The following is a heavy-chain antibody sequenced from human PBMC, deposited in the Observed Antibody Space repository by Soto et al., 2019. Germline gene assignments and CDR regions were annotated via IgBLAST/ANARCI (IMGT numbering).Heavy chain of an antibody. Sequence: GGSLRLSCAASGFTFSSYSMNWVRQAPGKGLEWVSYISSSSSTIYYADSVKGRFTISRDNAKNSLYLQMNSLRAEDTAVYYCARDLRVAVAGILNLCCYSYGMDVRGQGTT. D-gene: IGHD6-19*01. V-gene: IGHV3-48*01. CDR3: ARDLRVAVAGILNLCCYSYGMDV. J-gene: IGHJ6*02. CDR1: GFTFSSYS. CDR2: ISSSSSTI.